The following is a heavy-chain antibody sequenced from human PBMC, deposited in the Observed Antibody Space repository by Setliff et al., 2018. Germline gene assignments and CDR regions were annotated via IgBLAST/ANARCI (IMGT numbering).Heavy chain of an antibody. J-gene: IGHJ4*02. Sequence: SETLSLTCTVSGGSISSRSYYWSWIRQTPGKGLEWIGESNHGGSTNYNPSLNSRVSVSVDTPTNQFSLKVFSVTAADTAVYYCRFWSSYYKNDYWAQGTLVTV. D-gene: IGHD3-3*01. V-gene: IGHV4-39*07. CDR3: RFWSSYYKNDY. CDR2: SNHGGST. CDR1: GGSISSRSYY.